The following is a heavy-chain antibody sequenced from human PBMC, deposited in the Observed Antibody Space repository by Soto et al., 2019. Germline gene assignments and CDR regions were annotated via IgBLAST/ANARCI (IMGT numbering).Heavy chain of an antibody. CDR3: AREGGSGNYRYYAMDV. CDR2: IIPIFGTA. CDR1: GGTFSSYA. V-gene: IGHV1-69*12. D-gene: IGHD3-10*01. Sequence: QVQLVQSGAEVKKPGSSVKVSCKASGGTFSSYAISWVRQAPGQGLEWMGGIIPIFGTANYAQKFQGRVTITADESTSTAYMELSSLRPEDTAVYYCAREGGSGNYRYYAMDVWGQGTTVTVSS. J-gene: IGHJ6*02.